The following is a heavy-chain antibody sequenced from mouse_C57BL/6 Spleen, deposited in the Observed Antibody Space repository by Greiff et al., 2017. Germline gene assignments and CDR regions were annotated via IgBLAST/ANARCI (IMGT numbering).Heavy chain of an antibody. Sequence: QVQLQQSGAELAKPGASVKLSCKASGYTFTSYWMHWVKQRPGQGLEWIGYINPSSGYTKYNQKFKDKATLTADKYSSKAYMQLSSLTYEDSAVYYCARAVVAPTGTEDFDYWGQGTTLTVSS. CDR3: ARAVVAPTGTEDFDY. CDR1: GYTFTSYW. D-gene: IGHD1-1*01. CDR2: INPSSGYT. J-gene: IGHJ2*01. V-gene: IGHV1-7*01.